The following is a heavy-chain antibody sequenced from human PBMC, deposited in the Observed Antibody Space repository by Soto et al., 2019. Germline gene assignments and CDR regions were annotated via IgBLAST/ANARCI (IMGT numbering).Heavy chain of an antibody. D-gene: IGHD2-2*01. J-gene: IGHJ6*02. CDR2: IIPIPGTA. CDR1: GGTFGSYA. CDR3: ARSQGSSTSLEIYYYYYYGMDV. Sequence: QVQLVQSGAEVKKPGSSVKVSCKASGGTFGSYAISWVRQAPGQGLEWMGGIIPIPGTANYAQKFQGRVTIAADESKITAYMELSSLRSEDTAVYYCARSQGSSTSLEIYYYYYYGMDVWGQGTTVTVSS. V-gene: IGHV1-69*01.